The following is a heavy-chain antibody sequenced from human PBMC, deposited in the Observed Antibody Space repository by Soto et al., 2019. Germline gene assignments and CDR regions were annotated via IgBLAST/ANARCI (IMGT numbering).Heavy chain of an antibody. CDR1: GYTFTTYY. CDR2: INPDTGST. J-gene: IGHJ6*02. Sequence: QVQLVQSGAEVKKPGASVKISCKASGYTFTTYYLHWVRQAPGQGLEGMGIINPDTGSTSSAQNFRGRVSVTRDTSTSTVYMELYSLSSEDTAVYYCARDPNFSLTFHYYGMDVWGQGTTVTVSS. CDR3: ARDPNFSLTFHYYGMDV. V-gene: IGHV1-46*01.